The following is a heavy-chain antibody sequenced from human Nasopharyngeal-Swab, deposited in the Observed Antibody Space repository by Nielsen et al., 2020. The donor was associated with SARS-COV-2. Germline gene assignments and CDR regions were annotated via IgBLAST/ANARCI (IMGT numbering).Heavy chain of an antibody. V-gene: IGHV3-30*18. D-gene: IGHD3-9*01. J-gene: IGHJ6*02. CDR3: AKDQWPRYDILTGWNGMDV. Sequence: VRQAPGKGLEWVATISYEGRIKYYGDSVEGRFTISRDNSKNTLYLEMNRLRPGDTAIYSCAKDQWPRYDILTGWNGMDVWGQGTTVTVSS. CDR2: ISYEGRIK.